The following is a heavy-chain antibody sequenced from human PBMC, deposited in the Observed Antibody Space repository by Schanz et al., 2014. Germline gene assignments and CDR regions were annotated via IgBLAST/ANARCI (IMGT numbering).Heavy chain of an antibody. CDR1: GFTFSTFA. J-gene: IGHJ4*02. D-gene: IGHD3-10*01. Sequence: VQLVESWGDLVQPGGSLRLSCSASGFTFSTFAMHWVRQAPGKGLEYISAISNNGDSTYYADSVKGRFTISRDNSKNSLYLQMNSLRAEDTAVYYCARIGGSVFDYWAQGTLVTVSS. CDR2: ISNNGDST. CDR3: ARIGGSVFDY. V-gene: IGHV3-64*04.